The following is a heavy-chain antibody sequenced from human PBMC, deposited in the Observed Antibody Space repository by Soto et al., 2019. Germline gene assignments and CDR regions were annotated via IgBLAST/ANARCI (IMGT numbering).Heavy chain of an antibody. CDR3: AKEYYYDSSGLIVY. Sequence: QVQLVESGGGVVQPGRSLRLSCAASGFTFSSYGMHWVRQAPGKGLEWVAVISYDGSNKYYADSVKGRFTISRDNSKNTMDLHMNGMIAEDTAVYYCAKEYYYDSSGLIVYWGQGSLVTVSS. V-gene: IGHV3-30*18. J-gene: IGHJ4*02. D-gene: IGHD3-22*01. CDR1: GFTFSSYG. CDR2: ISYDGSNK.